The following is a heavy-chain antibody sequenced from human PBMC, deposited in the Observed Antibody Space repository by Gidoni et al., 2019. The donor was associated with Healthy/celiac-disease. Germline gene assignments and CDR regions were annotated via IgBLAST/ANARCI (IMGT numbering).Heavy chain of an antibody. CDR1: GGTFSSYT. Sequence: QVQLVQSGAEVKKPGSSVTVSCKASGGTFSSYTTSWVRQAPGQGLEWMGRIIPILGIANYAQKFQGRVTITADKSTSTAYMELSSLRSEDTAVYYCARAQSDYDYVWGSYRYTGAFDIWGQGTMVTVSS. CDR3: ARAQSDYDYVWGSYRYTGAFDI. D-gene: IGHD3-16*02. CDR2: IIPILGIA. V-gene: IGHV1-69*02. J-gene: IGHJ3*02.